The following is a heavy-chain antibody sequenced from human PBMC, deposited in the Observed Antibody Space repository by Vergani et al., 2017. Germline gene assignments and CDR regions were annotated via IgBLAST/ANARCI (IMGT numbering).Heavy chain of an antibody. D-gene: IGHD3-3*01. Sequence: EVQLVESGGGLVQPGGSLRLSCAASGFTFSSYWMSWVRQAPGKGLEWVANIKQEGSEKYYVDSVKGRFTISRDNAKNSLYLQMNSLRAEDTAVYYCAREQTYYDFWSGYDRGGYYFDYWGQGTLVTVSS. CDR2: IKQEGSEK. V-gene: IGHV3-7*01. J-gene: IGHJ4*02. CDR1: GFTFSSYW. CDR3: AREQTYYDFWSGYDRGGYYFDY.